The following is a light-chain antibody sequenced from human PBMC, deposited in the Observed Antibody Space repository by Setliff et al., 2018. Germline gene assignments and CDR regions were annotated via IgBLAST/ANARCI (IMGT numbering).Light chain of an antibody. CDR2: WND. CDR3: ATWDDTLSGRM. J-gene: IGLJ3*02. V-gene: IGLV1-47*01. Sequence: QSALAQPPSVSGTPGQRVIISCSGSTSNIGNNYVFWYQQFPGTAPKLLMFWNDRRPSGVSYRFSGSKSGTSASLAIGDLRSEDEADYYCATWDDTLSGRMFGGGTKGTVL. CDR1: TSNIGNNY.